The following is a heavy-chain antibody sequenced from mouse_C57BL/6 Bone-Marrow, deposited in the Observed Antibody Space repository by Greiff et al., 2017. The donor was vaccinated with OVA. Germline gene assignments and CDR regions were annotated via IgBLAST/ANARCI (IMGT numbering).Heavy chain of an antibody. CDR1: GYTFTSYW. CDR3: AIGGYYYGSSYYFDY. Sequence: QVQLQQPGAELVKPGASVKVSCKASGYTFTSYWMHWVKQRPGQGLEWIVRIHPSDSDTNYNQKFKGKATLTVDKSSSTAYMQLSSLTSEDSAVYYCAIGGYYYGSSYYFDYWGQGTTLTVSS. D-gene: IGHD1-1*01. J-gene: IGHJ2*01. CDR2: IHPSDSDT. V-gene: IGHV1-74*01.